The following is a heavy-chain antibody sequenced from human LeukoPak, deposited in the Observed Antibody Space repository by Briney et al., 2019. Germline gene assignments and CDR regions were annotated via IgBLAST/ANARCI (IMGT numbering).Heavy chain of an antibody. CDR2: IYYSGST. D-gene: IGHD4/OR15-4a*01. V-gene: IGHV4-39*01. CDR3: ARRKGAYSYYYYYMDV. Sequence: SETLSLTCTVSGGSISSSSYYWGWIRQPPGKGLEWIGSIYYSGSTYYNPSLKSRVTISVDTSKNQFSLKLSSVTAAYTAVYYCARRKGAYSYYYYYMDVWGKGTPVTVSS. CDR1: GGSISSSSYY. J-gene: IGHJ6*03.